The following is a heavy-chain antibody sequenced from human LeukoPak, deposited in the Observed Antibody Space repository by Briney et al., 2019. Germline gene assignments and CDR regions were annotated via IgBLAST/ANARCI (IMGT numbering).Heavy chain of an antibody. Sequence: GGSLRLSCVASGFTFSSYSMNWVRQAPGKGLEWVSAISGSGGSTYYADSVKGRFTISRDNSKNTLYLQMNSLRAEDTALYYCAKESTTGTPGFDYWGQGTLVTVSS. CDR1: GFTFSSYS. D-gene: IGHD1-1*01. V-gene: IGHV3-23*01. CDR2: ISGSGGST. J-gene: IGHJ4*02. CDR3: AKESTTGTPGFDY.